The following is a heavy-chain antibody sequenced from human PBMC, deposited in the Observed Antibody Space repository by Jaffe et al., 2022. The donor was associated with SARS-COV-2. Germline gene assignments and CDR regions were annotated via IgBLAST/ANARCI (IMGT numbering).Heavy chain of an antibody. CDR2: INPNSGGT. D-gene: IGHD4-4*01. CDR1: GYTFTGYY. J-gene: IGHJ6*02. Sequence: QVQLVQSGAEVKKPGASVKVSCKASGYTFTGYYMHWVRQAPGQGLEWMGWINPNSGGTNYAQKFQGRVTMTRDTSISTAYMELSRLRSDDTAVYYCARVNDYSNYYYYYGMDVWGQGTTVTVSS. CDR3: ARVNDYSNYYYYYGMDV. V-gene: IGHV1-2*02.